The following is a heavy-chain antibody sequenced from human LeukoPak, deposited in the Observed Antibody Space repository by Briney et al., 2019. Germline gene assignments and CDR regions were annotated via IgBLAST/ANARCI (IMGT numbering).Heavy chain of an antibody. CDR1: GFNFNTYA. Sequence: GGSLRLSCAASGFNFNTYAMNWVRQAPGKGLEWISYISSSSSTIYYADSVKGRFSISRDNAKNSVYLEMNSPGDEDTAVYYCTRVGGYQLPKFDYWGRGTLVTISS. CDR2: ISSSSSTI. CDR3: TRVGGYQLPKFDY. V-gene: IGHV3-48*02. D-gene: IGHD2-2*01. J-gene: IGHJ4*02.